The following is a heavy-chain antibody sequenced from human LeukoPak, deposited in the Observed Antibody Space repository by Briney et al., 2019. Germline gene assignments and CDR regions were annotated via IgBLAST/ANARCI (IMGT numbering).Heavy chain of an antibody. J-gene: IGHJ3*02. D-gene: IGHD3-3*01. CDR2: IIPILGIA. V-gene: IGHV1-69*04. Sequence: SVKVSCKSSGGTFSSYAISWVRQAPGQGLEWMGRIIPILGIANYAQKFQGRVTITADKSTSTAYMELSSLRSKDTAVYYCARDRGGGYDFWSGPSDAFDIWGQGTIVTVSS. CDR3: ARDRGGGYDFWSGPSDAFDI. CDR1: GGTFSSYA.